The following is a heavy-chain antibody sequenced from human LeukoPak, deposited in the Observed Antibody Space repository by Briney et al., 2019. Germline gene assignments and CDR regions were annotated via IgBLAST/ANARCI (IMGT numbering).Heavy chain of an antibody. V-gene: IGHV4-34*01. J-gene: IGHJ4*02. CDR1: GGSFSGYY. CDR2: INHSGST. CDR3: ARLHYYDSSRISNY. Sequence: SETLSLTCAVYGGSFSGYYWSWLRQPPGKGLEWIGEINHSGSTNYNPSLKSRVTISVDTSKNQFSLKLSSVTAADTAVYYCARLHYYDSSRISNYWGQGTLVTVSS. D-gene: IGHD3-22*01.